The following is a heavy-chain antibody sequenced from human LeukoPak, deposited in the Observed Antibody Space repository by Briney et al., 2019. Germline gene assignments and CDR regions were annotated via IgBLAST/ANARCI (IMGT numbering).Heavy chain of an antibody. J-gene: IGHJ6*02. D-gene: IGHD1-26*01. CDR3: ARGDSGSYYGYYGMDV. V-gene: IGHV3-48*03. CDR1: GFTFSSYG. Sequence: GGSRRLPCAASGFTFSSYGMNWVRQAPGKGLEWVSYISSSGSTIYYADSVKGRFTISRDNAKNSLYLQMNSLRAEDTAVYYCARGDSGSYYGYYGMDVWGQRTTVTVSS. CDR2: ISSSGSTI.